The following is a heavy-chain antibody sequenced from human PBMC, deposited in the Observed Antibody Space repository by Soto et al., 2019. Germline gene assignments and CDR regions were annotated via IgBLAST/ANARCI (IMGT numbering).Heavy chain of an antibody. D-gene: IGHD3-10*01. V-gene: IGHV4-34*01. J-gene: IGHJ4*02. CDR1: GGSFSGYY. Sequence: SETLSLTCAVYGGSFSGYYWSWIRQPPGKGLEWIGEINHSGSTNYNPSLKSRVTISVDTSKNQFSLKLSSVTAADTAVYYCARGGHYTNFDYWGQGTLVTVSS. CDR2: INHSGST. CDR3: ARGGHYTNFDY.